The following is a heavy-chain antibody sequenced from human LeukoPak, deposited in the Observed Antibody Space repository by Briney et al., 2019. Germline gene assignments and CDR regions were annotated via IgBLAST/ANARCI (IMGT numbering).Heavy chain of an antibody. CDR3: APRAGRMDDGNFDY. CDR1: GGSFSGYY. J-gene: IGHJ4*02. D-gene: IGHD1-1*01. CDR2: INHSGST. V-gene: IGHV4-34*01. Sequence: PSETLSLTCAVYGGSFSGYYWSWSRQPPGKGLEWIGEINHSGSTNYNPSLKSRVTISVDTSKNQFSLKLSSVTAADTAVYYCAPRAGRMDDGNFDYWGQGTLVTVSS.